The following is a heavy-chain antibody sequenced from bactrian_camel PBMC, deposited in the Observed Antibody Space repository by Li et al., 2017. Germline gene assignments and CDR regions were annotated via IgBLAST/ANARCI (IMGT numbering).Heavy chain of an antibody. CDR2: ITTGTGNT. D-gene: IGHD5*01. J-gene: IGHJ4*01. V-gene: IGHV3S1*01. CDR3: AADYVNLQLARSYNY. Sequence: HVQLVESGGGSAQPGGSLRLSCAASGYTYNRNCMAWFRQAPGKEREGVATITTGTGNTDYADSVKGRFTITQDGAENTVYLQMNSLEPEDTAMYYCAADYVNLQLARSYNYWGQGTQVTVS. CDR1: GYTYNRNC.